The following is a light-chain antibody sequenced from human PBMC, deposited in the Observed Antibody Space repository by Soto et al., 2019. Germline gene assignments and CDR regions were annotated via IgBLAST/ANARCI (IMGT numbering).Light chain of an antibody. J-gene: IGLJ1*01. V-gene: IGLV1-40*01. CDR2: GNS. CDR1: SSNIGAHYD. Sequence: QSALTQPPSVSGAPGQRVTISCTGSSSNIGAHYDIHWYQQLPGTAPKLLIYGNSNRPSGVPDRFSGSKSGTSASLAITGLQAEDEADYYCQSYDNSLSAYVFGTGTKLTVL. CDR3: QSYDNSLSAYV.